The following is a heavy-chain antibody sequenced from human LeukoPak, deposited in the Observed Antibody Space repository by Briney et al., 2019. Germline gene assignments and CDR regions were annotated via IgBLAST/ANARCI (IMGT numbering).Heavy chain of an antibody. CDR1: GGSISGYY. J-gene: IGHJ4*02. V-gene: IGHV4-34*01. D-gene: IGHD3-10*01. Sequence: PSETLSLTCTVSGGSISGYYWSWIRQPPGKGLEWIGEINHSGSTNYNPSLKSRVTISVDTSKNQFSLKLSSVTAADTAVYYCARGPWGSGSYWLEYWGQGTLVTVSS. CDR3: ARGPWGSGSYWLEY. CDR2: INHSGST.